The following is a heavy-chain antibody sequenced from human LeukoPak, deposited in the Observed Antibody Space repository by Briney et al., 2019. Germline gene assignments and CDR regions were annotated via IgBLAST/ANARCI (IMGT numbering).Heavy chain of an antibody. D-gene: IGHD3-10*01. V-gene: IGHV4-59*01. CDR3: AREAPISDSGNYYKSLRY. J-gene: IGHJ4*02. CDR1: GGSISSYY. CDR2: IYYSGST. Sequence: SETLSLTCTVSGGSISSYYWSWIRQPPGKGLEGIGYIYYSGSTYYNPSLRSRVTISVDTSKNQFSLKLSSVTAADTAVYYCAREAPISDSGNYYKSLRYWGQGTLVTVSS.